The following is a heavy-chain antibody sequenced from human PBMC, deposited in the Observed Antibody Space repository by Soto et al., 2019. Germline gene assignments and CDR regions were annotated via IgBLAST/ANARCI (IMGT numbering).Heavy chain of an antibody. CDR3: ARDVRRYDYVWGSYRYSAGSGYGMDV. D-gene: IGHD3-16*02. Sequence: SVKVSCKASGGTFSSYAISWVRQAPGQGLEWMGGIIPICGTANYAQKFQGRVTITADESTSTAYMELSSLRSEDTAVYYCARDVRRYDYVWGSYRYSAGSGYGMDVWGQGTTVTVSS. CDR1: GGTFSSYA. CDR2: IIPICGTA. V-gene: IGHV1-69*13. J-gene: IGHJ6*02.